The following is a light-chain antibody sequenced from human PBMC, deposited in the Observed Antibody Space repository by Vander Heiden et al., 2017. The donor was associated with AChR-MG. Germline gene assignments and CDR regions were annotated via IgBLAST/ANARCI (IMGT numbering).Light chain of an antibody. Sequence: EFVLPNSPATLSLSPGEGATLSSGAGQTVSRNYLAWYQQRPGLAPRLFIYDASTRATGVPDRFCGSGSGTDFTLTISRLEPEDFAVYYCQQYGTSPPWTFGQGTRVEIK. CDR1: QTVSRNY. J-gene: IGKJ1*01. CDR2: DAS. CDR3: QQYGTSPPWT. V-gene: IGKV3D-20*01.